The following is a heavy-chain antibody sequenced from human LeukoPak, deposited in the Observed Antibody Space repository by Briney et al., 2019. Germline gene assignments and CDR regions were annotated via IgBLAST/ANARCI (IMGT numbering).Heavy chain of an antibody. CDR3: AKSRSSSLDLFDY. CDR2: ISGSGSST. CDR1: GFTFSTYA. J-gene: IGHJ4*02. D-gene: IGHD2-15*01. V-gene: IGHV3-23*01. Sequence: GGSLRLSCAVSGFTFSTYAMSWVRQAPGKGLEWVSAISGSGSSTYYADSVKGRFTISRDNSKNTLYLQMNSLRAEDTAVYYCAKSRSSSLDLFDYWGQGTLVTASS.